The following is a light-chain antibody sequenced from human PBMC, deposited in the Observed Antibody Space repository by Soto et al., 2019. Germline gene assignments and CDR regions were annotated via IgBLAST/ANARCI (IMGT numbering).Light chain of an antibody. CDR3: QSRDSSLSSSWV. J-gene: IGLJ3*02. CDR1: SGSVSTTYY. Sequence: QAVVTQEPSFSVSPGGTVTLTCGLTSGSVSTTYYPSWYQQTPGQPPRTLIYSTNIRSSGVPDRFSGSILGNKAALTITGAQADDESDYYCQSRDSSLSSSWVFGGGTKLTVL. V-gene: IGLV8-61*01. CDR2: STN.